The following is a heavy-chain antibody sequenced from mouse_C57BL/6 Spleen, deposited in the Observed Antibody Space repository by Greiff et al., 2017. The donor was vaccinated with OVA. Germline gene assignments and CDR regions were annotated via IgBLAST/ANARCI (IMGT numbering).Heavy chain of an antibody. CDR2: IYPGDGDT. V-gene: IGHV1-82*01. CDR3: AIYDYDGAMDY. Sequence: VHLVESGPELVKPGASVKISCKASGYAFSSSWMNWVKQRPGKGLEWIGRIYPGDGDTNYNGKFKGKATLTADKSSSTAYMQLSSLTSEDSAVYFCAIYDYDGAMDYWGQGTSVTVSS. CDR1: GYAFSSSW. D-gene: IGHD2-4*01. J-gene: IGHJ4*01.